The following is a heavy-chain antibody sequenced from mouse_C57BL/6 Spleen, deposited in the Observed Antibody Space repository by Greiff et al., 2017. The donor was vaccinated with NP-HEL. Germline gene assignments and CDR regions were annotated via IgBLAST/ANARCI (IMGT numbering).Heavy chain of an antibody. Sequence: VQLQQSGAELVKPGASVKISCKASGYAFSSYWMHWVKQRPGKGLEWIGQIYPGDGDTNYNGKFKGKATLTADKSSSTAYMPLSRLTSEASAVYVVERTLITTVVASYDLDYWGQGTSLTVSS. J-gene: IGHJ4*01. D-gene: IGHD1-3*01. V-gene: IGHV1-80*01. CDR1: GYAFSSYW. CDR3: ERTLITTVVASYDLDY. CDR2: IYPGDGDT.